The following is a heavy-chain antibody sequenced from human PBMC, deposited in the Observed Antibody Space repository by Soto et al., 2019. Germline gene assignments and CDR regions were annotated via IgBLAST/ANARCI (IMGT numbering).Heavy chain of an antibody. J-gene: IGHJ5*01. Sequence: SETLSLTCSVSGDSISTVDYFWAWIRQPPGQALEYIGYIYKSATTYYNPSFEGRVAISLDTSKSHFSLNVTSVTAADTAVYFCARGRYCLTGRCFPNWFDSWGQGTLVTSP. CDR2: IYKSATT. CDR3: ARGRYCLTGRCFPNWFDS. V-gene: IGHV4-30-4*01. CDR1: GDSISTVDYF. D-gene: IGHD2-15*01.